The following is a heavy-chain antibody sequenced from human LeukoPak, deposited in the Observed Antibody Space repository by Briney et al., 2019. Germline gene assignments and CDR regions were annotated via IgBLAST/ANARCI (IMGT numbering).Heavy chain of an antibody. J-gene: IGHJ4*02. CDR1: GGSINSYY. CDR2: IYYSGST. CDR3: ARGGYYDYVWGSYRPFDY. Sequence: SETLSLTCTVSGGSINSYYWSWIRQPPGKGLEWIGYIYYSGSTNYNPSLKSRVTISVDTSKNQFSLKLSSVTAADTAVYYCARGGYYDYVWGSYRPFDYWGQGTLVTVSS. D-gene: IGHD3-16*02. V-gene: IGHV4-59*01.